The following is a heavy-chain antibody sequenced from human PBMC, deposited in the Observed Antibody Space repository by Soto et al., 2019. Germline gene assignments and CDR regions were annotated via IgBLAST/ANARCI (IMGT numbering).Heavy chain of an antibody. D-gene: IGHD6-13*01. CDR3: AKGHGTSWDLDY. J-gene: IGHJ4*02. CDR2: ISSSGGST. CDR1: GFTFSSYD. Sequence: EVQLLESGGVLVQPGGALRLSCAASGFTFSSYDMSWVRQAPGKGLEWVATISSSGGSTYYADSVKGRFTISSDNSNNTLYLQMSSLRAEDTAVYYCAKGHGTSWDLDYWGQGTLVTVAS. V-gene: IGHV3-23*01.